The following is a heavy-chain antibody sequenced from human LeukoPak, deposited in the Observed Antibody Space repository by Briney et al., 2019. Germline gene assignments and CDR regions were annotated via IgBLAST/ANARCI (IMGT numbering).Heavy chain of an antibody. D-gene: IGHD3-3*01. V-gene: IGHV4-39*01. CDR1: GAIINREGFN. CDR2: IFYNGNT. Sequence: PSETLSLTCSVSGAIINREGFNWGWLRQPPGKGLEYIGSIFYNGNTYYNPSLESRVTISVDTSKNQFSLNMFYVTLPYTTVYYCTRRPQEPGFGSGYVDSWGQGTLVTVSS. CDR3: TRRPQEPGFGSGYVDS. J-gene: IGHJ4*02.